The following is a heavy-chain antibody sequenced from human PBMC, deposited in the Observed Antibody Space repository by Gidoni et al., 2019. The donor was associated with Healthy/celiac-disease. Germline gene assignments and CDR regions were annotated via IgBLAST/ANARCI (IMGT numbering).Heavy chain of an antibody. V-gene: IGHV3-7*05. J-gene: IGHJ4*02. CDR1: GFTFSSCW. Sequence: EVQLVESGGGFVQPGGSLRLSWASSGFTFSSCWMSWVRQAPGKGWEWVANIKQDGSEQYYVDSVKGRFTISRDNTKNSLYLQMNSLRAEDTAVYYCARDFLIDYWGQGTLVTVSS. CDR3: ARDFLIDY. CDR2: IKQDGSEQ.